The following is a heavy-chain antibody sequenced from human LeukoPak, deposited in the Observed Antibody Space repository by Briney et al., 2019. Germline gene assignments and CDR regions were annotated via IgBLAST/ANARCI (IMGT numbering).Heavy chain of an antibody. Sequence: PGGSLRLSCAASGFIFSNYAMNWVRQAPGKGLEWVSAISGSGGSTYYADSVKGRFTISRDNSKNTLYLQMNSLRAEDTAVYYCAKEAPSYYDSSGYYLQHWGQGTLVTVSS. CDR3: AKEAPSYYDSSGYYLQH. D-gene: IGHD3-22*01. V-gene: IGHV3-23*01. CDR2: ISGSGGST. J-gene: IGHJ1*01. CDR1: GFIFSNYA.